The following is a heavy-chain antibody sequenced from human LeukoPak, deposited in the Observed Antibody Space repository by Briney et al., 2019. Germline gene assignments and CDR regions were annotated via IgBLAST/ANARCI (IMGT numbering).Heavy chain of an antibody. J-gene: IGHJ6*03. CDR2: IRSKAYGGTT. D-gene: IGHD6-13*01. CDR1: GFTFGDYA. CDR3: TRAGVAAARYYMDV. Sequence: GGSLRLSCTASGFTFGDYAMSWFRQAPGKGLEWVGFIRSKAYGGTTEYAASVKGRFTISRDDSKSIAYLQMNSLKTEDTAVYYCTRAGVAAARYYMDVWGKGTTVTVSS. V-gene: IGHV3-49*03.